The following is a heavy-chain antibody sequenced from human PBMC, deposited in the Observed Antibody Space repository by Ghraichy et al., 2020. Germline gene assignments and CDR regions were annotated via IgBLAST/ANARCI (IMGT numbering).Heavy chain of an antibody. D-gene: IGHD2-2*01. V-gene: IGHV3-66*01. CDR2: IYSGGST. J-gene: IGHJ6*03. Sequence: GGSLRLSCAASGFTVSSNYMSWVRQAPGKGLEWVSVIYSGGSTYYADSVKGRFTISRDNSKNTLYLQMNSLRAEDTAVYYCARELQLVVPADYYYYYMDVWGKGTTVTVSS. CDR1: GFTVSSNY. CDR3: ARELQLVVPADYYYYYMDV.